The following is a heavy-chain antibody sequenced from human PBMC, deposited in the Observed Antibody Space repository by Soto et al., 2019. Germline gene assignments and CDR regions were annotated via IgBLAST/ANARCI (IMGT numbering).Heavy chain of an antibody. V-gene: IGHV1-69*12. Sequence: QVQLVQSGAEVKKPGSSVKVSCKASGGTFSSYAISWVRQAPGQGLEWMGGIIPIFDTANYAQKFQGRVTITADESTSTAYMELSSLRSEDTDVNYCGRADCISTSCPARYYCGMDVWSQGTTVTVSS. CDR2: IIPIFDTA. D-gene: IGHD2-2*01. CDR3: GRADCISTSCPARYYCGMDV. J-gene: IGHJ6*02. CDR1: GGTFSSYA.